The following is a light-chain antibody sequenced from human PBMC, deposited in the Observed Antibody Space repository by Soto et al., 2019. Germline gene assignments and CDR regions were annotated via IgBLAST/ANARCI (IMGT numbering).Light chain of an antibody. Sequence: EIVLTRSPGTLTLSPGERATLSCRASQSVSSSYLAWYQQKPGQAPRLLIYGASSRATGIPDRFSGSGSGTDFTLTISRLEPEDFAVYYCPQYGSSPRTFGQGTKVDI. V-gene: IGKV3-20*01. CDR3: PQYGSSPRT. J-gene: IGKJ1*01. CDR1: QSVSSSY. CDR2: GAS.